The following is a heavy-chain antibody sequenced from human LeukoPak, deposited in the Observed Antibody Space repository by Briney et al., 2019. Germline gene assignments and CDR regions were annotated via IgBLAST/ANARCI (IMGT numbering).Heavy chain of an antibody. V-gene: IGHV1-69*05. Sequence: ASVKVSCKASGGTFSSYAISWVRQAPGQGLEWMGGIIPIFGTANYAQKFQGRVTITTDESTSTAYMELSSLRSEDTAAYYCASRYYYDSSGYYGYWGQGTLVTVSS. D-gene: IGHD3-22*01. CDR1: GGTFSSYA. CDR2: IIPIFGTA. J-gene: IGHJ4*02. CDR3: ASRYYYDSSGYYGY.